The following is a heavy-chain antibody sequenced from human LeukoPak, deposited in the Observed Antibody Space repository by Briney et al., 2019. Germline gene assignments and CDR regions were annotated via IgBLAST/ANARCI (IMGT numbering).Heavy chain of an antibody. V-gene: IGHV3-66*01. Sequence: GGSLRLSCAASGFTVSSNYMSWVRQAPGKGLEWVSAIYSGGSTYYADSVKGRFTISRDNSKNTLYLQMNSLRAEDTAVYYCARVVDYYDSSGYYYDYWGQGTLVTVSS. J-gene: IGHJ4*02. CDR2: IYSGGST. CDR3: ARVVDYYDSSGYYYDY. CDR1: GFTVSSNY. D-gene: IGHD3-22*01.